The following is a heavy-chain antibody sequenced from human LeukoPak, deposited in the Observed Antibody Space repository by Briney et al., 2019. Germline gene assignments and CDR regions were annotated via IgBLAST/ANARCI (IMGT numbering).Heavy chain of an antibody. CDR1: GFTFDTYW. V-gene: IGHV3-7*04. CDR3: ARTSGTYWVFDY. CDR2: IKQDGSEV. D-gene: IGHD1-26*01. J-gene: IGHJ4*02. Sequence: GGSLRLSRAASGFTFDTYWMSWVRQAPGRGREGVANIKQDGSEVYYVDSVKGRFTISRDNAKNSLYLQTNSLRAEDTALYYCARTSGTYWVFDYWGEGTLVTVSS.